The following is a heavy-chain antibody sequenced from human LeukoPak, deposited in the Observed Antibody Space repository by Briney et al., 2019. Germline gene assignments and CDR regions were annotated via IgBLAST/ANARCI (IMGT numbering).Heavy chain of an antibody. J-gene: IGHJ4*02. Sequence: GGSLRLSCSASGFTFSTYWMSWVRQAPGKGLECVANIKEDGREKYYVDSVKGRFTISRDNAKNSLYLQMSSLRAEDTAVYYCARGGRPDYWGQGTLVTVSS. D-gene: IGHD3-10*01. V-gene: IGHV3-7*01. CDR1: GFTFSTYW. CDR2: IKEDGREK. CDR3: ARGGRPDY.